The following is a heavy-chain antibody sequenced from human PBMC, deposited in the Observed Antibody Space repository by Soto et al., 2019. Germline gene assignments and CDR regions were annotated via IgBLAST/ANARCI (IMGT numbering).Heavy chain of an antibody. D-gene: IGHD3-10*01. CDR1: GFTFSSYW. CDR2: IKQDGSEK. V-gene: IGHV3-7*01. Sequence: EVQLVESGGGLVQPGGSLRLSCAASGFTFSSYWMSWVRQAPGKGLEWVANIKQDGSEKYYVDSVKGRFTISRDNAKNSRYLQMNSLRAEDTAVYYCARAVVIGAYGSDSYYFDYWGQGTLVTVSS. J-gene: IGHJ4*02. CDR3: ARAVVIGAYGSDSYYFDY.